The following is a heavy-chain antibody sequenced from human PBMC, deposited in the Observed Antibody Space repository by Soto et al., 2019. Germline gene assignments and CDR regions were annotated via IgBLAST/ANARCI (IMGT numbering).Heavy chain of an antibody. D-gene: IGHD3-10*01. CDR2: IYHSGNT. Sequence: QVQLQESGPGLVKPSGTLSLTCALSGASIITDNWWSWVRQPPGKEMEWIGEIYHSGNTNFNPSVRIRATISVDTPKNQFPLTVGSVTAAEPAIYYCERASASSKLRGVVITWGKGTLVTVSS. J-gene: IGHJ5*02. V-gene: IGHV4-4*02. CDR3: ERASASSKLRGVVIT. CDR1: GASIITDNW.